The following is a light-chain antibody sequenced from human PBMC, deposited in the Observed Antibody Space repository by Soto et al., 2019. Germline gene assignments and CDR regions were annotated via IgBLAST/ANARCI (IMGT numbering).Light chain of an antibody. J-gene: IGKJ2*01. V-gene: IGKV3-20*01. CDR2: GAS. CDR1: QSVRSSY. CDR3: QQYESSPYT. Sequence: EIVLTQSPGTLSLPPGERATLSCRASQSVRSSYLAWYHQKPGQPPRLLIFGASNRATGIPDRFSGSESGTDFTLTISRLEPEDFAVYYCQQYESSPYTFGQGTRLEIK.